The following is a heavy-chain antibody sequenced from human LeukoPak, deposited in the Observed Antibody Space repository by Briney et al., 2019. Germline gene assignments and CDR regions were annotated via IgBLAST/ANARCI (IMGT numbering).Heavy chain of an antibody. J-gene: IGHJ6*04. CDR3: AELGITMIGGV. Sequence: GGSLRLSCAASGFTFSSYAMSWVRQAPGKGLEWVSTISGSGGNTYYADSVKGRFTISRDNSRNTLYLQVNSLRAEDTAVYYCAELGITMIGGVWGKGTTVTISS. CDR2: ISGSGGNT. D-gene: IGHD3-10*02. CDR1: GFTFSSYA. V-gene: IGHV3-23*01.